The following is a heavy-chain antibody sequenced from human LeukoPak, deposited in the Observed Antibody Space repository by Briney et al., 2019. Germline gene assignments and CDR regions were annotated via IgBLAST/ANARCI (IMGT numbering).Heavy chain of an antibody. CDR3: ARANLRSSGWYYFDY. D-gene: IGHD6-19*01. CDR2: ISSSSSTI. Sequence: GGSLRLSCAASGFTFSSYSMNWVRQAPGKGLEWVSYISSSSSTIYYADSVKGRFTISRDNAKNSLFLQMTSLRDEDTAVYYCARANLRSSGWYYFDYWGQGTLVTVSS. V-gene: IGHV3-48*02. J-gene: IGHJ4*02. CDR1: GFTFSSYS.